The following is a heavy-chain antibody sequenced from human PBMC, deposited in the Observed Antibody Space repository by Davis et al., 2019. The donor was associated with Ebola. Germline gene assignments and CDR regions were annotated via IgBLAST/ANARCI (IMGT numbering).Heavy chain of an antibody. D-gene: IGHD2-2*02. CDR2: INPNSGGT. J-gene: IGHJ3*02. V-gene: IGHV1-2*04. CDR3: ARDGGGCSSTSCYTQGAFDI. CDR1: GYTFTGYY. Sequence: ASVKVSCKASGYTFTGYYMHWVRQAPGQGLEWMGWINPNSGGTNYAQKFQGWVTMTRDTSISTAYMELSRLRSDDTAVYYCARDGGGCSSTSCYTQGAFDIWGQGTMVTVSS.